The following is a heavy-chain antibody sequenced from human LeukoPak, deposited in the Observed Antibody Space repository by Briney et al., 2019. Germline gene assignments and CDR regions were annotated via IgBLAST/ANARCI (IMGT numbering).Heavy chain of an antibody. J-gene: IGHJ4*02. V-gene: IGHV2-5*02. Sequence: SGPTLVKPPQTLTLTCTFSGFSLSTSGVGVGWIRQPPGKALEWLALIYWDDDKRYSPSLKSRLTITKDTSKNQVVLTMTNMDPVDTATYYCAHKSEGQQLSDYWGQGTLVTVSS. D-gene: IGHD6-13*01. CDR1: GFSLSTSGVG. CDR2: IYWDDDK. CDR3: AHKSEGQQLSDY.